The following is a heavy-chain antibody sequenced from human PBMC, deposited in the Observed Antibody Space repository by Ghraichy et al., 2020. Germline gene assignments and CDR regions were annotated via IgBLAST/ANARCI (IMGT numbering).Heavy chain of an antibody. Sequence: GGSLRLSCAASGFTLSSYGMHWVRQVPGKGLEWVAVISFDGNNKYYADSVKGRFTISRDNSKNTLYLQMDSLRAEDTAVYYCAKDATLVSFDCAGDCFSGACDIWGQWTMFTVSS. CDR3: AKDATLVSFDCAGDCFSGACDI. CDR2: ISFDGNNK. V-gene: IGHV3-30*18. CDR1: GFTLSSYG. D-gene: IGHD2-21*02. J-gene: IGHJ3*02.